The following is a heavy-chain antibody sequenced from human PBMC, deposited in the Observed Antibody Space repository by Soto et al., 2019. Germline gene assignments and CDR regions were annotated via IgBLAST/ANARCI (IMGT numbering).Heavy chain of an antibody. CDR2: IIPIFGTA. V-gene: IGHV1-69*01. D-gene: IGHD1-26*01. Sequence: VQLVQSGAEVKKPGSSVTVSCKASGGTFSSYSINWVRQAPGQGLEWMGEIIPIFGTANYAQKFQGRVTITADESTSTAYMELSSLRSEDTAVYYCARDGGRHSGGMDYWGQGTLVTVSS. J-gene: IGHJ4*02. CDR3: ARDGGRHSGGMDY. CDR1: GGTFSSYS.